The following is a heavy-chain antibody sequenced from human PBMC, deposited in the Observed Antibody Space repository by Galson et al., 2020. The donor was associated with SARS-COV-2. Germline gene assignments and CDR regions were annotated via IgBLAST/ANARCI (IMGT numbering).Heavy chain of an antibody. D-gene: IGHD3-10*01. J-gene: IGHJ4*02. CDR2: ISYDGSNK. Sequence: GGSLRLSCAASKFTFSSYGMHWVRQAPGKGLEWVAVISYDGSNKYYAESVKGRFTISRDNSKNTLYLQMNILRAEDTAVYYCAKDSATVLWFGEMEVYFDYWGQGTLVTVSS. V-gene: IGHV3-30*18. CDR1: KFTFSSYG. CDR3: AKDSATVLWFGEMEVYFDY.